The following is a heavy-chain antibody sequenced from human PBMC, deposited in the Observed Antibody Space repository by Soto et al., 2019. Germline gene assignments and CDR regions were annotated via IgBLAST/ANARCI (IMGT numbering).Heavy chain of an antibody. CDR3: ARGVEWLTRRYYYFYGMDV. J-gene: IGHJ6*02. D-gene: IGHD3-3*01. Sequence: RASVKVSCKASGYSFTSYDINWVRQATGQGLEWMGWMNPNSGNTGYAQKFQRRVTMTRNTSISTAYMELSSLRSDDTAVYYCARGVEWLTRRYYYFYGMDVWGQGTTVTVSS. CDR1: GYSFTSYD. CDR2: MNPNSGNT. V-gene: IGHV1-8*01.